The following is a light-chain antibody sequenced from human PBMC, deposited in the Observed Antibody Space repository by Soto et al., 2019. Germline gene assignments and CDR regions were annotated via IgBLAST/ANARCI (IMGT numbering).Light chain of an antibody. J-gene: IGLJ1*01. Sequence: QSVLTQPASVSESPGQSITISCTGTSSDVGAYNYVSWYQQHPGKVPKLMIYDVSDRPSGVSNRFSCSKSGNTASLTISGLQADDEADYYCSSFTRRNSYVFGTGTELTVL. CDR1: SSDVGAYNY. CDR3: SSFTRRNSYV. V-gene: IGLV2-14*03. CDR2: DVS.